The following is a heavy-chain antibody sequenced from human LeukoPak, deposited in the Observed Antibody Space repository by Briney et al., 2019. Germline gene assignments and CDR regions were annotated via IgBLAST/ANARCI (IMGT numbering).Heavy chain of an antibody. J-gene: IGHJ4*02. CDR3: ARGDHSSGYSLDY. Sequence: GASVKVSCTASGYTFTGYYMHWVRQAPGQGLEWMGWINPNSGGTNYAQKFQGRVTMTRDTSISTAYMELSRLRSDDTAVYYCARGDHSSGYSLDYWGQGTLVTVSS. CDR2: INPNSGGT. V-gene: IGHV1-2*02. D-gene: IGHD3-22*01. CDR1: GYTFTGYY.